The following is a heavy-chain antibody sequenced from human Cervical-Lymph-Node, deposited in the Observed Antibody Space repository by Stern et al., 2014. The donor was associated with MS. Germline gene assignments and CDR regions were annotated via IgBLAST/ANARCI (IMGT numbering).Heavy chain of an antibody. D-gene: IGHD3-3*01. CDR1: GLPFHTYS. J-gene: IGHJ4*02. Sequence: EVQLVESGGGLVKPGGSLRLSCAASGLPFHTYSLVWVRQAPGKGLERGSSISSSRNYIHYAGSVQGRFTISRDNAKNSLYLQMNSLRAEDTAVYFCATRKSISGAAFDFWGQGALVTVSS. CDR3: ATRKSISGAAFDF. CDR2: ISSSRNYI. V-gene: IGHV3-21*01.